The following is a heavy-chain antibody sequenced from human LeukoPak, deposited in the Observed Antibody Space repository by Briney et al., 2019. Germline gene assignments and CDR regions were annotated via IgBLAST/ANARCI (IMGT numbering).Heavy chain of an antibody. CDR2: IFASGST. V-gene: IGHV4-4*07. CDR3: ARAHDASSGYQRRGFDY. J-gene: IGHJ4*02. Sequence: SETLSLTCTVSGGSISSYYWSWIRQPAGKGLEWIGRIFASGSTSYNPSLKSRVTMSVDTSKNHFSLKLSSVTAADTAVYYSARAHDASSGYQRRGFDYWGQGTLVTVSS. D-gene: IGHD3-22*01. CDR1: GGSISSYY.